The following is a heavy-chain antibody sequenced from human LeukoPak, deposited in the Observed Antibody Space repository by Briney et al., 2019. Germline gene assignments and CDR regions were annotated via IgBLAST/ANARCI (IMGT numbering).Heavy chain of an antibody. Sequence: ASVKVSCKASGYTFTGYYMHWVRQAPGQGLEWMGWINPNSGGTNYAQKFQGRVTMTRDTSISTAYMELSRLRSDDTAVYYCASGQYSGSYYVGWFDPWGQGTLVTVSS. CDR1: GYTFTGYY. CDR3: ASGQYSGSYYVGWFDP. J-gene: IGHJ5*02. CDR2: INPNSGGT. D-gene: IGHD1-26*01. V-gene: IGHV1-2*02.